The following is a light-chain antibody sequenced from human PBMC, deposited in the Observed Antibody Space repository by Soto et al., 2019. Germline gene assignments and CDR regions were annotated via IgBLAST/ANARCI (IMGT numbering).Light chain of an antibody. Sequence: EIVMSQSPATLSVSPGQGATLSCRASPSASTNLAWYKQKPGQAPRLLIYGASTRATGIPARFSGSGSGTEFTLTIRSLKSEDFAVYYCQQYNHRPSFGQGTKVEIK. J-gene: IGKJ1*01. V-gene: IGKV3-15*01. CDR1: PSASTN. CDR3: QQYNHRPS. CDR2: GAS.